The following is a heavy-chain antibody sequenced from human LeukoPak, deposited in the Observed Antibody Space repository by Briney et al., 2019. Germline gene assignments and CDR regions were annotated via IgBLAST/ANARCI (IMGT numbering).Heavy chain of an antibody. CDR3: ARDGTGSNSGWYIH. CDR2: ISFDGSNK. CDR1: GFTFSSYG. J-gene: IGHJ4*02. D-gene: IGHD6-19*01. Sequence: EPGRSLRLSCAASGFTFSSYGMHWVRQAPGKGLEWVAVISFDGSNKYCSDSVKGRFTISRDNSKNTLYLQMNSLRAEDTAVYYCARDGTGSNSGWYIHWGQGALVTVSS. V-gene: IGHV3-30*03.